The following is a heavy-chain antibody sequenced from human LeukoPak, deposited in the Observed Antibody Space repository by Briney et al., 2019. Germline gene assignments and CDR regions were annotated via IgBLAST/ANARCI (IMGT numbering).Heavy chain of an antibody. V-gene: IGHV1-46*01. CDR1: GYTFTSNY. J-gene: IGHJ4*02. CDR2: ISPSGGST. Sequence: ASVKVSCKAFGYTFTSNYMHWVRQAPGQGPEWMGVISPSGGSTTYAQKFQGRVTLTRDMSTSTAYMELRSLRSDDTAVYYCASASRSWYESSGFDYWGQGTLVTVSS. CDR3: ASASRSWYESSGFDY. D-gene: IGHD6-13*01.